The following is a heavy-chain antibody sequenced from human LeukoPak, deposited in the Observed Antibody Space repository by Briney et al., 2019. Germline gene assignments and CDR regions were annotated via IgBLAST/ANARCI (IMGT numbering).Heavy chain of an antibody. CDR2: MNSGGTTI. V-gene: IGHV3-74*01. CDR3: IREVQVRASASLGL. Sequence: GGSLRLSCAASGFSISGYWMHWVRHAAGEGLVWVSRMNSGGTTINYADSVKGRFTISRDNVDNTLHLQMNSLRVEDTAVYYCIREVQVRASASLGLWGQGTLVTVSS. D-gene: IGHD3-16*01. CDR1: GFSISGYW. J-gene: IGHJ4*01.